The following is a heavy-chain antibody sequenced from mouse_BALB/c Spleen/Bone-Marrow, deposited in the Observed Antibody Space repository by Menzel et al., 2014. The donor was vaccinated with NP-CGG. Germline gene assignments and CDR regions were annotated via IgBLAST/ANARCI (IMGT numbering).Heavy chain of an antibody. CDR3: ARQRGCAYAMDY. V-gene: IGHV5-12-1*01. CDR2: ISSGGSNT. J-gene: IGHJ4*01. CDR1: GFAFSGYD. Sequence: EVKLVESGGGLVKPGGSLKFSCAASGFAFSGYDMSWVRQTPEKRLEWVAYISSGGSNTYYPDTVKGRFTISRDNAKNTLYLQMNSLKSEDTAMYYCARQRGCAYAMDYWGQGISVTVSS.